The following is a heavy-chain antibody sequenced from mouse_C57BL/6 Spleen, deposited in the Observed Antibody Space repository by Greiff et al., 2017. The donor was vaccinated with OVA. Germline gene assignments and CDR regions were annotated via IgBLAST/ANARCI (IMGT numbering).Heavy chain of an antibody. D-gene: IGHD1-1*01. CDR2: IHPNSGST. J-gene: IGHJ3*01. V-gene: IGHV1-64*01. CDR3: ARGGTTVPFAY. CDR1: GYTFTSYW. Sequence: QVQLKQPGAELVKPGASVKLSCKASGYTFTSYWMHWVKQRPGQGLEWIGMIHPNSGSTNYNEKFKSKATLTVDKSSSTAYMQLSSLTSEDSAVYYCARGGTTVPFAYWGQGTLVTVSA.